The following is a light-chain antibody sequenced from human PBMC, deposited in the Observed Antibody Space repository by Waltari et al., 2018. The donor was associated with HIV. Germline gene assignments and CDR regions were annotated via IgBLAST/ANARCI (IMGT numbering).Light chain of an antibody. CDR2: DVS. CDR3: CSYAGSYSYV. J-gene: IGLJ1*01. Sequence: QSALTQPRSVSGSPGQSVTISCTGSSSDVGGYKYVSWYEQHPGKAPKLMIYDVSKRPSGVPDRFSGSKAGNTACLTISGLQAEDEADYYCCSYAGSYSYVFGTGTKVTVL. CDR1: SSDVGGYKY. V-gene: IGLV2-11*01.